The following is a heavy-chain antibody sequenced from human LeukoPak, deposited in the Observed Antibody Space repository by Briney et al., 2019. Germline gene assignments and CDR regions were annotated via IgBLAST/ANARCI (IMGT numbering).Heavy chain of an antibody. V-gene: IGHV3-66*02. D-gene: IGHD6-19*01. CDR1: GFTVSSNY. CDR3: ARATGSGWYGIDN. CDR2: IYSGGST. J-gene: IGHJ4*02. Sequence: PGGSLRLSCAASGFTVSSNYMSWVRQAPGKGLERVSVIYSGGSTYYADSVKGRFTISRDNSKNTLYLQMNSLRAEDTAVYYCARATGSGWYGIDNRGQGTLVTVSS.